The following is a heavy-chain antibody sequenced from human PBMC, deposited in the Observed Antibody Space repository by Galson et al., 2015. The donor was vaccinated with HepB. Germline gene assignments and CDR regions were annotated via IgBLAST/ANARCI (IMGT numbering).Heavy chain of an antibody. D-gene: IGHD2-2*01. CDR2: IYYSGST. Sequence: ETLSLTCTVSGGSISSYYWSWIRQPPGKGLEWIGYIYYSGSTNYNPSLKSRVTISVDTSKNQFSLKLSSVTAADTAVYYCARSFCSSTSCLDPMSGFDPWGQGTLVTVSS. CDR1: GGSISSYY. V-gene: IGHV4-59*01. J-gene: IGHJ5*02. CDR3: ARSFCSSTSCLDPMSGFDP.